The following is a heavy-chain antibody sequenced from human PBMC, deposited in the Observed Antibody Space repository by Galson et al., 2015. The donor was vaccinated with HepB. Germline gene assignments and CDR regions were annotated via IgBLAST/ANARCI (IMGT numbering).Heavy chain of an antibody. V-gene: IGHV3-23*01. J-gene: IGHJ5*02. CDR1: GFTFNIYA. CDR3: AKSYGTDRYDAADCFDP. D-gene: IGHD3-16*01. CDR2: ISNSGGLT. Sequence: SLRLSCATSGFTFNIYAMRWFRQAPGQRLEWVSAISNSGGLTFYSDSVRGRFTVSRDNSKNTLYLRLNGLRAEDTAIYYCAKSYGTDRYDAADCFDPWGQGTLVTVSS.